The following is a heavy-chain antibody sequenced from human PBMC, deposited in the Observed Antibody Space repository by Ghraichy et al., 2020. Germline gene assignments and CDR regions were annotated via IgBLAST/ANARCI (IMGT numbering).Heavy chain of an antibody. Sequence: GGSLRLSCAASGFTLSDYGMNWVRQAPGKGPEWVAIIKQDGSEKHYVDSVKGRFTISRDNAKNSLHLQMNSLRVDDTAVYYCARASGWVIDYWGQGNLVTVSS. CDR1: GFTLSDYG. V-gene: IGHV3-7*04. J-gene: IGHJ4*02. CDR2: IKQDGSEK. CDR3: ARASGWVIDY. D-gene: IGHD2-21*01.